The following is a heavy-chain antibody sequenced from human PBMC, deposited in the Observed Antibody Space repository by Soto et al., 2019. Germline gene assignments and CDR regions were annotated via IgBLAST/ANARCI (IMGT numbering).Heavy chain of an antibody. CDR3: ARGGYYYDSRGYYPPKV. J-gene: IGHJ4*02. CDR2: IYYSGST. CDR1: GGSISSYY. Sequence: SETLSLTCTVSGGSISSYYWSWIRQPPGKGLEWIGYIYYSGSTNYNPSLKSRVTISVDTSKNQFSLKLSSVTAADTAVYYCARGGYYYDSRGYYPPKVGGQGTLEAVST. V-gene: IGHV4-59*01. D-gene: IGHD3-22*01.